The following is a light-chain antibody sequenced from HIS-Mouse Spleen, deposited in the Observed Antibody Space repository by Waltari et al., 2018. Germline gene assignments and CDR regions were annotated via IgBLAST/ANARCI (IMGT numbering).Light chain of an antibody. Sequence: GDRVTVTCRAGQGVSSYLAWYQQKPGKAPKLLIYAASNLTSGVPARFSGSGSGTDFTLTISCLQSEDFATYYCPQYYSYPPWTFGQGTKVEIK. CDR2: AAS. J-gene: IGKJ1*01. V-gene: IGKV1-8*01. CDR3: PQYYSYPPWT. CDR1: QGVSSY.